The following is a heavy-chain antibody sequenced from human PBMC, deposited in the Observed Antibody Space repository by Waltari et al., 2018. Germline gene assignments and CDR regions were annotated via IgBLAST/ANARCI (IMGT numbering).Heavy chain of an antibody. J-gene: IGHJ4*02. CDR2: IWYDGSNK. Sequence: QVQLVESGGGVVQPGRSLRLPCAVSGFTFISFGIHWVRQAPGKGLAWVAVIWYDGSNKYYADSVKGRFTISRDNSKNTLYLQMNSLRAEDTAVYYCARDRDGPHLDYWGQGTLVTVSS. CDR3: ARDRDGPHLDY. V-gene: IGHV3-33*01. CDR1: GFTFISFG.